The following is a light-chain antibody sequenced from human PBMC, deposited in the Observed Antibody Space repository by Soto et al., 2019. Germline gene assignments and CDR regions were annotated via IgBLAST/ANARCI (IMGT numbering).Light chain of an antibody. Sequence: AIQLTQSPSSLSASVGDRVTITCRASQDIRGALAWYQQKPGKPPKLLIFDVSSLQSGVPSRFSGGGSGTDFTLTISSLQPEDFATYYCQQFNTYPITCGQGTRLEIK. CDR1: QDIRGA. V-gene: IGKV1-13*02. J-gene: IGKJ5*01. CDR3: QQFNTYPIT. CDR2: DVS.